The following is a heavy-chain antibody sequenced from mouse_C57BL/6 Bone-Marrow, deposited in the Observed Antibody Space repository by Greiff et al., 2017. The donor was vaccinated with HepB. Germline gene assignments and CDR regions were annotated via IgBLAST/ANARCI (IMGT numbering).Heavy chain of an antibody. CDR3: AKSILLRLYYFDY. Sequence: VQLQQSGPELVKPGASVKISCKASGYAFSSSWMNWVKQRPGKGLEWIGRIYPGDGDTNYNGKFKGKATLTADKSSSTAYMQLSSLTSEDSAVYFCAKSILLRLYYFDYWGQGTTLTVSS. D-gene: IGHD1-2*01. V-gene: IGHV1-82*01. CDR2: IYPGDGDT. CDR1: GYAFSSSW. J-gene: IGHJ2*01.